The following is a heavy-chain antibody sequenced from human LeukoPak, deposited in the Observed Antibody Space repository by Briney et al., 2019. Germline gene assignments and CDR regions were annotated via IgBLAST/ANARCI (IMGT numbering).Heavy chain of an antibody. Sequence: GESPKTSFQGSGYSFNTYWIARVRQVPGKGLGWMGIIYPGDSDKRYSPPFQGQITMSADKSINTAYLRWSSLKASDTAMYYCARAYYCGGGGCKLEYWGQGTLVTVSS. D-gene: IGHD2-21*01. CDR2: IYPGDSDK. CDR1: GYSFNTYW. CDR3: ARAYYCGGGGCKLEY. J-gene: IGHJ4*02. V-gene: IGHV5-51*01.